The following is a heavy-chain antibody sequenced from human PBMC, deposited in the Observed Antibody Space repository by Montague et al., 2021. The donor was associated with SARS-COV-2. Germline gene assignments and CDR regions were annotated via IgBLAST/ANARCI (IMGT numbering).Heavy chain of an antibody. CDR2: IDHSGNT. Sequence: SETLSLTCAVYRGSFHIFSWGWIRQSSGKGLEWIGEIDHSGNTNYNPSLKSRVTISVDTSKNQFSLNLTSVTAADTAMYYCARGSRVVGITPGFRYWGQGTQVAVPS. V-gene: IGHV4-34*01. J-gene: IGHJ4*02. CDR1: RGSFHIFS. CDR3: ARGSRVVGITPGFRY. D-gene: IGHD2-21*01.